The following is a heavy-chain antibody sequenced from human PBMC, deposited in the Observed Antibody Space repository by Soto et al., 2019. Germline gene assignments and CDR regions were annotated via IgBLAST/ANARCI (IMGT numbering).Heavy chain of an antibody. J-gene: IGHJ5*02. Sequence: GGSLRLSCAASGFTFSSYGMHWVRQAPGKGLEWVAVIWYDGSNKYYADSVKGRFTISRDNSKNTLYLQMNSLRAEDTAVYYCARDLKNYDFWSGYGPWGQGTLVTVSS. CDR3: ARDLKNYDFWSGYGP. V-gene: IGHV3-33*08. CDR2: IWYDGSNK. CDR1: GFTFSSYG. D-gene: IGHD3-3*01.